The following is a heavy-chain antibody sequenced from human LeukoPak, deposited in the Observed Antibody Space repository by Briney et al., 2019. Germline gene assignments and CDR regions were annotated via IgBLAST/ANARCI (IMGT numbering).Heavy chain of an antibody. Sequence: SETLSLTCTVSGGSISSDNYYWSWIRQPPGKGLEWIGYIYYSGSTNYNPSLKSRVTVSVDTSKNQFSLKLSSVTAADTAVYYCARDEGDGYNYSPRYWGQGTLVTVSS. CDR3: ARDEGDGYNYSPRY. CDR1: GGSISSDNYY. CDR2: IYYSGST. V-gene: IGHV4-61*01. J-gene: IGHJ4*02. D-gene: IGHD5-24*01.